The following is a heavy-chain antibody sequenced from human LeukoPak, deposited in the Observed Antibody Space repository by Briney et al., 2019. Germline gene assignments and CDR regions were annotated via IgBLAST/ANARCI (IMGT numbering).Heavy chain of an antibody. CDR1: GASINSYY. V-gene: IGHV4-59*01. Sequence: SETLSLTCTVSGASINSYYWSWIRQPPGKGLEWIGCVSYSGSTDYNPALKSRVTISEDTSKSQVSLKLSSVTAADTAVYYCARLQGDSTAVFDYWGQGTLVSVSS. D-gene: IGHD2-21*01. CDR2: VSYSGST. J-gene: IGHJ4*02. CDR3: ARLQGDSTAVFDY.